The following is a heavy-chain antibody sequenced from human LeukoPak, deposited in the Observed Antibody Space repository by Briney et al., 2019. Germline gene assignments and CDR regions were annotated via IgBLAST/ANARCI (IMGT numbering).Heavy chain of an antibody. CDR2: IYYSGST. J-gene: IGHJ5*02. CDR1: GGSISSSSYY. CDR3: ATDPSYYGSGRRFDP. V-gene: IGHV4-39*07. Sequence: PSETLSLTCTVSGGSISSSSYYWGWIRQPPGKGLEWIGSIYYSGSTYYDPSLNSRVTISVDTSKNQFSLKLSSVTAADTAVYYCATDPSYYGSGRRFDPWGQGTLVTVSS. D-gene: IGHD3-10*01.